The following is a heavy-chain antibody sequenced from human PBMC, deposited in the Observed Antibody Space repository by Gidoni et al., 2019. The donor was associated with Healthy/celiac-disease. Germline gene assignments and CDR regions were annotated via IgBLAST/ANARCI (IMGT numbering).Heavy chain of an antibody. CDR1: GDSVSSNSAA. CDR2: TYYRSKWYN. V-gene: IGHV6-1*01. D-gene: IGHD6-19*01. J-gene: IGHJ3*02. CDR3: ARDQGSGWYTLYSFDI. Sequence: QVQLQQSGPGLVKPSQTRALTCAIPGDSVSSNSAAWNWSRQSPSRGLEWLGGTYYRSKWYNAYAVSVHSRLTINPDTSTNPLSLQLNSVTPADTAVYYCARDQGSGWYTLYSFDIWGQGTMVTVSS.